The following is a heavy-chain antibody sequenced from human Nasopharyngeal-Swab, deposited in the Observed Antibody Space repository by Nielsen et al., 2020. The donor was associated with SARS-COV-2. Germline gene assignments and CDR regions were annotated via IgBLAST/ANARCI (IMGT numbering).Heavy chain of an antibody. Sequence: GSLRLSCAVYGGSFSGYYWSWISPPPGKGLEWIGEINQRGSTNYYPSLKSRVTMSVDTSKIQFSLRLNSMTAADTAVYFCARGDGSTVWRSYSFDSWGQGTLVTVSS. J-gene: IGHJ4*02. CDR1: GGSFSGYY. CDR2: INQRGST. D-gene: IGHD1-26*01. V-gene: IGHV4-34*01. CDR3: ARGDGSTVWRSYSFDS.